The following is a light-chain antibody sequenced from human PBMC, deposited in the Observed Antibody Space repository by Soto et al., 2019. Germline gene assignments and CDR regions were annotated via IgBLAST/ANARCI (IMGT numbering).Light chain of an antibody. CDR3: QQSYTNPFT. CDR1: QSISSY. CDR2: AAS. V-gene: IGKV1-39*01. J-gene: IGKJ3*01. Sequence: DMQMTQSPASLSASVGDRVTITCRASQSISSYLNWYQQKPGTAPKLLIYAASSLQSGVPSRFSGSGSGTDFTLTISSLQPEDFATYFCQQSYTNPFTFGPGTKVDI.